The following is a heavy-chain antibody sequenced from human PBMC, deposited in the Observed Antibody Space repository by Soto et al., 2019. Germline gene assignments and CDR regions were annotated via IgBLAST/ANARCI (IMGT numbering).Heavy chain of an antibody. Sequence: ASVKVSCKASGYTFTDYHIHWMRQAPGQGLEWMGIINPFSGSTAYAQKLQGRVTMTRDTSTSAVYMELSSLRSEDTAVYYCARGSSYYYESSGPPKYFQHWGQGTLVTVSS. CDR3: ARGSSYYYESSGPPKYFQH. V-gene: IGHV1-46*04. D-gene: IGHD3-22*01. J-gene: IGHJ1*01. CDR2: INPFSGST. CDR1: GYTFTDYH.